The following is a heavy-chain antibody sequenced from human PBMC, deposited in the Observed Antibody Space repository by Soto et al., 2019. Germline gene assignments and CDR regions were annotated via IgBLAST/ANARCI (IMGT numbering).Heavy chain of an antibody. Sequence: GGSLRLSCAASGFVFSNAGMNWVRQAPGEGLEWVGRIQSKTDAGTTHYAAPVKGRFTISRDDSKNTLYLQMNSLKTEDTAVYYCTTDLGKTRWGFDFDYWGQGALVTVSS. D-gene: IGHD3-16*01. CDR2: IQSKTDAGTT. CDR3: TTDLGKTRWGFDFDY. CDR1: GFVFSNAG. J-gene: IGHJ4*02. V-gene: IGHV3-15*07.